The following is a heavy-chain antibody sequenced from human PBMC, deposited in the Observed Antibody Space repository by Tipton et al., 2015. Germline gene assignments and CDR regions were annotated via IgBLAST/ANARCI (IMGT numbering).Heavy chain of an antibody. CDR1: GGSISSSSYY. J-gene: IGHJ4*02. Sequence: TLSLTCTVSGGSISSSSYYWGWIRQPPGKGLEWIGSIYYSGSTYYNPSLQSRVTMSVDTPKNQFSLRLSSVTAADTAVYSCARHDSTGFHFEVWGQGTLVTVSS. CDR2: IYYSGST. CDR3: ARHDSTGFHFEV. D-gene: IGHD3-22*01. V-gene: IGHV4-39*07.